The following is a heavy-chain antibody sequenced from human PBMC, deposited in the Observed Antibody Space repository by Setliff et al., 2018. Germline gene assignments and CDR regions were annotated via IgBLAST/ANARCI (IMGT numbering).Heavy chain of an antibody. Sequence: PSETLSLTCSVSGGSIISSTYNWGWIRQPPGKGLEWIGSIYYSGTTYYNPSLESRITMSVDTSNNRFSLKLTSVTAADTAVYYCMRDFGDYLIDNWGQGTLVTVSS. CDR1: GGSIISSTYN. D-gene: IGHD4-17*01. V-gene: IGHV4-39*02. J-gene: IGHJ4*02. CDR3: MRDFGDYLIDN. CDR2: IYYSGTT.